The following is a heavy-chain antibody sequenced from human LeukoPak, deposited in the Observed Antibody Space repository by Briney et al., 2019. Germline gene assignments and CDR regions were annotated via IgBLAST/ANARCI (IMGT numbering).Heavy chain of an antibody. CDR1: GFTFSSYG. CDR2: ISYDGSNK. D-gene: IGHD1-14*01. V-gene: IGHV3-30*18. Sequence: GGSLRLSCAASGFTFSSYGMHWVRQAPGKGLEWVAVISYDGSNKYYADSVKGRFTISRDNSKNTLYLQMNSLRAEDTAVYYCANGPGGPGYWGQGTLSPSPQ. J-gene: IGHJ4*02. CDR3: ANGPGGPGY.